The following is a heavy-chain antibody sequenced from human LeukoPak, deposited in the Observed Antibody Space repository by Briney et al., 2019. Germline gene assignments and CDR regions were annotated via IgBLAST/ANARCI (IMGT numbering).Heavy chain of an antibody. V-gene: IGHV3-23*01. J-gene: IGHJ4*02. CDR2: ISGSGGST. D-gene: IGHD3-10*01. CDR3: AKGQDYGLWFGGIND. Sequence: GGSLRLPCAASGFTFSSYAMSWVRQAPGKGLEWVSAISGSGGSTYYAGSVKGRFTISRDNSKNTLYLQMNSLRAEDTAVYYCAKGQDYGLWFGGINDWGQGTLVTVSS. CDR1: GFTFSSYA.